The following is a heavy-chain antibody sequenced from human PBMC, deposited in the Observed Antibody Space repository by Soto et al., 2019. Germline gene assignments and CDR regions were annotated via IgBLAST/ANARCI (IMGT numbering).Heavy chain of an antibody. D-gene: IGHD4-17*01. CDR3: GKDPNGDFVGAHDI. V-gene: IGHV3-23*01. Sequence: EVQLLESGGSLVQPGGSLRLSCAASGFTFSRYAMSWVRQAPGAGLEWVSGISASGGHTYYADSVKGRFTISRDNSRNTVFLQMNSLTAEDTALYYCGKDPNGDFVGAHDIWGRGTMVTVSS. CDR2: ISASGGHT. CDR1: GFTFSRYA. J-gene: IGHJ3*02.